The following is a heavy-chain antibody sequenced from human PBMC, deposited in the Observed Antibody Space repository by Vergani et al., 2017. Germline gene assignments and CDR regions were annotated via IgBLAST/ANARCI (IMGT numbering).Heavy chain of an antibody. CDR3: ARGIEQQEYSEYDY. V-gene: IGHV1-69*06. D-gene: IGHD6-13*01. CDR2: IIPIFGTA. CDR1: GGTFSSYA. J-gene: IGHJ4*02. Sequence: QVQLVQSGAEVKKPGSSVKVSCKASGGTFSSYAISWVRQAPGQGLEWMGGIIPIFGTANYAQQFQGRVTITADKSTSTAYMELSSLRSEDTAVYYCARGIEQQEYSEYDYWGQGTLVTVSS.